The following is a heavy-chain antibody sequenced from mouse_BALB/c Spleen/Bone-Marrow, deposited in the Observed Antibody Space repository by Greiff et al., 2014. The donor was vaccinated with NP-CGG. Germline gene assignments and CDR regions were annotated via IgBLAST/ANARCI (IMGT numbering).Heavy chain of an antibody. CDR1: GYAFTNYS. Sequence: VMLVESGAELVRPGTSVKVSCKASGYAFTNYSIEWVKQRPGQGLEWIGVINPGSGGTNYNEKFKSKATLTADKSSSTAYMQLSSLTSDDSAVYFCARWGYAMDYWGQGTSVTVSS. CDR2: INPGSGGT. CDR3: ARWGYAMDY. J-gene: IGHJ4*01. V-gene: IGHV1-54*01.